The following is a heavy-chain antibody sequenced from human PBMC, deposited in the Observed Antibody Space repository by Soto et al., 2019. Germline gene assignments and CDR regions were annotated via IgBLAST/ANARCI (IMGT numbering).Heavy chain of an antibody. CDR1: GFTFDDYG. Sequence: PGGSLRLSCAASGFTFDDYGMHWVRQAPGKGLEWVSGISWNSGSIGYADSVKGRFTISRDNAKNSLYLQMNSLRAEDTALYYCAKDPEGRTARPYYFDYWGQGTLVTVSS. D-gene: IGHD6-6*01. J-gene: IGHJ4*02. CDR2: ISWNSGSI. V-gene: IGHV3-9*01. CDR3: AKDPEGRTARPYYFDY.